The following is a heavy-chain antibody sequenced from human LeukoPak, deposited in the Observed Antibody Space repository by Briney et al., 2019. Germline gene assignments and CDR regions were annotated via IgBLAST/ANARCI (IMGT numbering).Heavy chain of an antibody. D-gene: IGHD4-23*01. J-gene: IGHJ4*02. CDR1: GYTFSNHW. V-gene: IGHV1-46*01. CDR3: ARGYGGNSN. Sequence: GASVKVSCKASGYTFSNHWMHWVRQVPGQGLEWMGVINANGGSTIYAQKFQGRITLTRDMSTTSVYMEVTSLRSEDTAVYYCARGYGGNSNWGQGTLVTVSS. CDR2: INANGGST.